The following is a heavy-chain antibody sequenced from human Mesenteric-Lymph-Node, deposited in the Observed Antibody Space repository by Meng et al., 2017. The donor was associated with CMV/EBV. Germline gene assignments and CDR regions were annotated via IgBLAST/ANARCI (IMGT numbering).Heavy chain of an antibody. D-gene: IGHD3-22*01. Sequence: ASVKVSCKASGHTFSSHGLSWVRQAPGQGPEWMGWINVYNGKTKYVQKFQGRVTITRNTSISTAYMELSSLRSEDTAVYYCARGTYYYDSSGGSNAFDIWGQGTMVTVSS. V-gene: IGHV1-8*01. CDR2: INVYNGKT. CDR3: ARGTYYYDSSGGSNAFDI. J-gene: IGHJ3*02. CDR1: GHTFSSHG.